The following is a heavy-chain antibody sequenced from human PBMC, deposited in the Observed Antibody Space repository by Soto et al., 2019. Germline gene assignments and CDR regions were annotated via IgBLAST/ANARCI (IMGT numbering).Heavy chain of an antibody. CDR1: GGTFSSYT. D-gene: IGHD1-26*01. J-gene: IGHJ5*02. CDR3: ASELPEEGDWFDP. V-gene: IGHV1-69*02. CDR2: IIPVLGIA. Sequence: QVQLVQSGAEVKKPGSSVKVSCKASGGTFSSYTISWVRQAPGQGLEWMGRIIPVLGIANYAQKCQGRVTITTDKSTSTADMELSSLRSEDTAVYYCASELPEEGDWFDPWGQGTLVTVS.